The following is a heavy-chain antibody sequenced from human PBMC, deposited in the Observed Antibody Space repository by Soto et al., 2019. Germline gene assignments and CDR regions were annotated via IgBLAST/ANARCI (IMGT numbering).Heavy chain of an antibody. D-gene: IGHD3-3*01. Sequence: PGGSLRLSCAASEFTFSSYWMSWVRQAPGKGLEWVANIKQDGSEKYYVDSVKGRFTISRDNAKNSLYLQMNSLRAEDTAVYYCARDGDYDFWSGYYIFSFDYWGQGTLVTVSS. CDR3: ARDGDYDFWSGYYIFSFDY. CDR1: EFTFSSYW. CDR2: IKQDGSEK. V-gene: IGHV3-7*01. J-gene: IGHJ4*02.